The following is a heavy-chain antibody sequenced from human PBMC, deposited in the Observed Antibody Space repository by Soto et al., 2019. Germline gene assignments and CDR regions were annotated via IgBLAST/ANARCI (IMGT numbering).Heavy chain of an antibody. CDR1: GVTFGEYP. CDR3: AKDIFFYGSGSSLDY. D-gene: IGHD3-10*01. CDR2: ISWNSGSI. Sequence: TGGSRTLSWAASGVTFGEYPMHWVRQAPGKGLEWVSGISWNSGSIGYADSVKGRFTISRDNAKNSLYLQMNSLRAEDTALYYCAKDIFFYGSGSSLDYWGQGTLVTVSS. J-gene: IGHJ4*02. V-gene: IGHV3-9*01.